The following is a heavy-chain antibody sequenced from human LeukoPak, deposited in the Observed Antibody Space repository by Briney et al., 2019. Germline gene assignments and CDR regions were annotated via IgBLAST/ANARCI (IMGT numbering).Heavy chain of an antibody. CDR1: GFTFSSYS. CDR2: TRNKANSYTT. V-gene: IGHV3-72*01. Sequence: PGGSLRLSCAASGFTFSSYSMNWVRQAPGKGLEWVGRTRNKANSYTTEYAASVKGRFTISRDDSKDSLYLQMNSLKTEDTAVYYCARLAVAVLHPTLNDAFDIWGQGTMVTVSS. J-gene: IGHJ3*02. D-gene: IGHD6-19*01. CDR3: ARLAVAVLHPTLNDAFDI.